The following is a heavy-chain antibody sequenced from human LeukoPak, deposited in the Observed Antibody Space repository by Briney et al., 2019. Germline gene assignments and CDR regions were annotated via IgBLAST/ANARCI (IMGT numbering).Heavy chain of an antibody. Sequence: PGGSLRLSCAASGFTFSSYRMLWVRPAPGKGLEGVAVIWYDGSNKYYADSVKGRFTISRDNSKNTLYLQMNSLRAEDTAVYYCARDDGSSWYQDYYYYGMDVWGQGTTVTVSS. CDR1: GFTFSSYR. D-gene: IGHD6-13*01. CDR2: IWYDGSNK. J-gene: IGHJ6*02. CDR3: ARDDGSSWYQDYYYYGMDV. V-gene: IGHV3-33*01.